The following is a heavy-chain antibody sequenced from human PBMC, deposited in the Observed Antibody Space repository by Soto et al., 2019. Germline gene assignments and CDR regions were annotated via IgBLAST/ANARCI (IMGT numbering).Heavy chain of an antibody. D-gene: IGHD6-13*01. V-gene: IGHV4-31*01. CDR2: IYDRKST. Sequence: SESLSLTWTLSAGSISRGGYYSSWILEHAGKGLELIVYIYDRKSTYNIPYLKSLVSISADTSENKYSLKLSAVTAAVTAFYYGPSYRYSSSWYDYYYGMDVWGQGTTVTVSS. CDR1: AGSISRGGYY. J-gene: IGHJ6*02. CDR3: PSYRYSSSWYDYYYGMDV.